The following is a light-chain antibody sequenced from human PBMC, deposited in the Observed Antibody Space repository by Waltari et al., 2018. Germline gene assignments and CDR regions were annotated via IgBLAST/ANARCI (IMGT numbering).Light chain of an antibody. CDR3: HQYGSLPWT. Sequence: EILLTQSPGTLSLSPGERATISCGASESVPSDYIAWYHQKPGQAPRLLISGASTRATGIGDRFSGSGSGTDFTLTISRLEPEDFAVYYCHQYGSLPWTFGQGTQVEIK. V-gene: IGKV3-20*01. J-gene: IGKJ1*01. CDR1: ESVPSDY. CDR2: GAS.